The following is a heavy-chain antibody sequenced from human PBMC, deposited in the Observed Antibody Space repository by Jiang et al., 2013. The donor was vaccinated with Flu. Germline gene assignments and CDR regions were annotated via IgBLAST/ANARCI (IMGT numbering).Heavy chain of an antibody. D-gene: IGHD3-9*01. CDR3: ARLMGPVSYYDILTGYLSRNDAFDI. J-gene: IGHJ3*02. V-gene: IGHV1-18*01. Sequence: SCKASGYTFTSYGISWVRQAPGQGLEWMGWISAYNGNTNYAQKLQGRVTMTTDTSTSTAYMELSSVTAADTAVYYCARLMGPVSYYDILTGYLSRNDAFDIWGQGTMVTVSS. CDR1: GYTFTSYG. CDR2: ISAYNGNT.